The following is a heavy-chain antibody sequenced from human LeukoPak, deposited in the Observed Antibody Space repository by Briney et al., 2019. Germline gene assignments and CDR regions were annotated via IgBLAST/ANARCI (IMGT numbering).Heavy chain of an antibody. J-gene: IGHJ3*02. CDR3: ARGDCSGGSCDAFDI. D-gene: IGHD2-15*01. CDR1: GGSISSGGYS. CDR2: IYHSGST. Sequence: SETLSLTWAVSGGSISSGGYSWSWIRQPPGKGLEWIGYIYHSGSTYYNPSLKSRVTISVDRSKNQFSLKLSSVTAADTAVYYCARGDCSGGSCDAFDIWGQGTMVTVSS. V-gene: IGHV4-30-2*01.